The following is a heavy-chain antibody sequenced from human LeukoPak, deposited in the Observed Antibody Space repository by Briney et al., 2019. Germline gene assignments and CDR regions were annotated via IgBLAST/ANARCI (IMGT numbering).Heavy chain of an antibody. CDR2: INPTGTTT. J-gene: IGHJ4*02. CDR3: ARETTVTTNFDY. D-gene: IGHD4-17*01. Sequence: ASVKVSCKASGYTFINNWMHWVRQAPGQGLEWVGLINPTGTTTLYAQKFQGRVTLTRDMSTSTDYMELRSLKSEDTAVYYCARETTVTTNFDYWGQGTLVTVSS. V-gene: IGHV1-46*01. CDR1: GYTFINNW.